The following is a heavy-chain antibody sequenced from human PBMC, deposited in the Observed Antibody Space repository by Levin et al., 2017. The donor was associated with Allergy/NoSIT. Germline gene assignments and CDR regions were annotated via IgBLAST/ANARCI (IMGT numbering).Heavy chain of an antibody. V-gene: IGHV3-30*03. CDR1: GFTFSDYG. CDR3: ARDQWLRESYYFDY. D-gene: IGHD5-12*01. J-gene: IGHJ4*02. CDR2: VADDGVNK. Sequence: GESLKISCLASGFTFSDYGMHWVRQAPGRGLEWVAVVADDGVNKYYASSLKGRFTVSRDNSKNTVYLDMNSLRPEDTAVYFCARDQWLRESYYFDYWGQGTPVTVSS.